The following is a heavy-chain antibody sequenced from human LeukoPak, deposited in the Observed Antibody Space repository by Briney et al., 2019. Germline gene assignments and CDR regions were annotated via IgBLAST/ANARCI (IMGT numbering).Heavy chain of an antibody. CDR1: GGSFSGYY. V-gene: IGHV4-34*01. CDR3: AREESSSGAAGLFDY. D-gene: IGHD6-13*01. CDR2: INHSGST. Sequence: SETLSLTCAVYGGSFSGYYWSWIRQPPGKGLEWIGEINHSGSTNYNPSLKSRVTISVDTSKNQFSLKLSSVTAADTAVYYCAREESSSGAAGLFDYWGQGTLVTVSS. J-gene: IGHJ4*02.